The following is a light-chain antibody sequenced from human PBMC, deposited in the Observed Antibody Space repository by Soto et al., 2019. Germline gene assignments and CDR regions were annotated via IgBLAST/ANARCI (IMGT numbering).Light chain of an antibody. CDR3: QHYNSYSEA. J-gene: IGKJ1*01. Sequence: DIQMTQSPSTLSGSVVDRVTITCRASQTISSWLAWYQQKPGKAPKLLIYLASSLESGVPSRFSGSGSGTEFTLTISSLQPDDFATYYCQHYNSYSEAFGQGTKVDI. CDR2: LAS. CDR1: QTISSW. V-gene: IGKV1-5*03.